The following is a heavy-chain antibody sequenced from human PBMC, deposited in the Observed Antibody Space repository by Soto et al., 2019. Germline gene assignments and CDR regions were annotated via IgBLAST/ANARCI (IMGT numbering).Heavy chain of an antibody. Sequence: SETLSLSCTVSGGSISNYYWTWIRQPPGKGLEWIGNIYYSGSTNYNPSLKSRVTISLATSKSQFSLKLSSVTAADTAVYYCARGVDSVIPYGDSPNWFAPWGQGTLVTVSS. CDR2: IYYSGST. CDR1: GGSISNYY. CDR3: ARGVDSVIPYGDSPNWFAP. D-gene: IGHD4-17*01. V-gene: IGHV4-59*13. J-gene: IGHJ5*02.